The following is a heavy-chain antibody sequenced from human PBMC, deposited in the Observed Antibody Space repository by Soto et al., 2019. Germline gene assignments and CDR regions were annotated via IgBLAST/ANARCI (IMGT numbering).Heavy chain of an antibody. J-gene: IGHJ1*01. CDR2: ISGSGGTT. D-gene: IGHD3-22*01. V-gene: IGHV3-23*01. CDR3: AKDLESSAYYFFQH. Sequence: PGGSLRLSCAASGFTFGAYAMSWFRQAPGKGLEWVSSISGSGGTTYYADSVKGRFTISKDKSKDTLHLQMNSLRAEDTAVYYCAKDLESSAYYFFQHWGQGTLVTVSS. CDR1: GFTFGAYA.